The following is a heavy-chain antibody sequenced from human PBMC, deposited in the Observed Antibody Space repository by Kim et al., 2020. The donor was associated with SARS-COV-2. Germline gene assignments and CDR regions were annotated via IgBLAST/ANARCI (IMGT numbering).Heavy chain of an antibody. D-gene: IGHD2-21*01. Sequence: SETLSLTCTVSGYSISSGYYWGWIRQPPGKGLEWIGSIYHSGSTYYNPSLKSRVTISVDTSKNQFSLKLSSVTAADTAVYYCARNDWSNGMDVWGQGTTVTVSS. CDR1: GYSISSGYY. J-gene: IGHJ6*02. CDR2: IYHSGST. CDR3: ARNDWSNGMDV. V-gene: IGHV4-38-2*02.